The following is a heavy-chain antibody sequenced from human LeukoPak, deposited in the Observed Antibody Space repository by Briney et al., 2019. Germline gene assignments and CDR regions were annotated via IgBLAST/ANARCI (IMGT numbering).Heavy chain of an antibody. CDR1: GGPITIYS. CDR2: IYTSGST. CDR3: ARERIVVVPAAIRTDAFDI. D-gene: IGHD2-2*02. J-gene: IGHJ3*02. Sequence: SETLSLTCTVSGGPITIYSWTWIRQPAGKGLEWIGRIYTSGSTNYNPSLKSRVTMSVDTSKTQFSLKLSSVTAADTAVYYCARERIVVVPAAIRTDAFDIWGQGTMVTVSS. V-gene: IGHV4-4*07.